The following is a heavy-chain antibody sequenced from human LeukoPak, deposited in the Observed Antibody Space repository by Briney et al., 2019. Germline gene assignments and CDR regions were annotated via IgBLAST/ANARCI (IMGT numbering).Heavy chain of an antibody. CDR2: ISSSSSYI. Sequence: GGSLRLSCAASGFTFSSYSMNWVRQAPGKGLEWVSSISSSSSYIYYADSVKGRFTISRDNAKNSLYLQMNSLRAEDTAVYYCARDSGTYGSGSYYMAPRYWGQGTLVTVSS. CDR1: GFTFSSYS. J-gene: IGHJ4*02. V-gene: IGHV3-21*01. D-gene: IGHD3-10*01. CDR3: ARDSGTYGSGSYYMAPRY.